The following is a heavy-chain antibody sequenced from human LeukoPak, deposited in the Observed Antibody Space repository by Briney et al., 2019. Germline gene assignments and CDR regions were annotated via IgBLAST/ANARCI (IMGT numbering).Heavy chain of an antibody. J-gene: IGHJ4*02. V-gene: IGHV4-59*01. CDR2: IYYSGST. CDR3: ASTYSSSRHFDY. CDR1: GGSFSGYY. D-gene: IGHD6-13*01. Sequence: KASETLSLTCAVYGGSFSGYYWSWIRQPPGKGLEWIGYIYYSGSTNYNPSLKSRVTISVDTSKNQFSLKLSSVTAADTAVYYCASTYSSSRHFDYWGQGTLVTVSS.